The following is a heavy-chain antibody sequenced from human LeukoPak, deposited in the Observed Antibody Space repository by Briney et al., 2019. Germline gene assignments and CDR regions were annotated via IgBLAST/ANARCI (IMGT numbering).Heavy chain of an antibody. CDR2: IIPIFGTA. Sequence: ASVKVSCKASGGTFSSYAISWVRQAPGQGLEWMGGIIPIFGTANYAQKFQGRVTITADESTSTAYMELSSLRSEDTAVYYCAREVAGRLYFDYWGQGTPVTVSS. J-gene: IGHJ4*02. CDR3: AREVAGRLYFDY. CDR1: GGTFSSYA. V-gene: IGHV1-69*13. D-gene: IGHD6-19*01.